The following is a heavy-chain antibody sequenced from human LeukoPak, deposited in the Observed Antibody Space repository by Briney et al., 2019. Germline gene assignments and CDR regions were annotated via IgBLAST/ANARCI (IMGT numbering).Heavy chain of an antibody. D-gene: IGHD6-13*01. J-gene: IGHJ4*02. CDR1: GYGFSDYW. CDR2: IYPGDSDT. V-gene: IGHV5-51*01. Sequence: GESLKISCKGSGYGFSDYWIGWVRQMPGKGLEWMGIIYPGDSDTRYSPSFQGQVTFSVDASISTAYLQLSGLRASDTAIYYCVRFGLTSSLDYWGQGTLVTVSS. CDR3: VRFGLTSSLDY.